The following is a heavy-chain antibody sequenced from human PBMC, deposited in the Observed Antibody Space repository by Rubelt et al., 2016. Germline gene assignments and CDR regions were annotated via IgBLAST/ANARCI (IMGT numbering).Heavy chain of an antibody. CDR1: GGSFSGYY. CDR3: ARIPVAGTGFDY. CDR2: IDWDDDK. Sequence: LLKPSETLSLTCAVYGGSFSGYYWSWIRQPPGKGLEWLALIDWDDDKYYSTSLKTRLTISKDTSKNQVVLTMTNMDPVDTATYYCARIPVAGTGFDYWGQGTLVTVSS. V-gene: IGHV2-70*01. D-gene: IGHD6-19*01. J-gene: IGHJ4*02.